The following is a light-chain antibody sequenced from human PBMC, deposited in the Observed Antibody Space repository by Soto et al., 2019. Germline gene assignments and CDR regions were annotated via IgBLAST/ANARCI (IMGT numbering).Light chain of an antibody. CDR2: GNS. V-gene: IGLV1-40*01. CDR3: QSYDSSLSGVV. Sequence: SVLTEPPSVSGAPGQRVTISCTGSSSNIGAGYDVNWYQQLPGTAPKLLIYGNSNRPSGVPDRFSGSKSGTSASLAITGLQAEDEADYYCQSYDSSLSGVVFGGGTTLTVL. CDR1: SSNIGAGYD. J-gene: IGLJ2*01.